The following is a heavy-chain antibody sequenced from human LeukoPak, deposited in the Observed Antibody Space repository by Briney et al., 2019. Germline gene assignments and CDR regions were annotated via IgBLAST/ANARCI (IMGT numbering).Heavy chain of an antibody. Sequence: ASVKVSCKASGYTFTGYYMHWVRQAPGQGLEWMGWINPNSGGTNYAQKFQGRVTITTDESTSTAYMELSSLRSEDTAVYYCARDSPGYYYDSSGYYYFDYWGQGTLVTVSS. CDR3: ARDSPGYYYDSSGYYYFDY. V-gene: IGHV1-2*02. J-gene: IGHJ4*02. CDR2: INPNSGGT. CDR1: GYTFTGYY. D-gene: IGHD3-22*01.